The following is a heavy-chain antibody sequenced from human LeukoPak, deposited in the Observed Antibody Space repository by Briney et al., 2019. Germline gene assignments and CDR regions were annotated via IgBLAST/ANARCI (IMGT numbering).Heavy chain of an antibody. J-gene: IGHJ6*03. Sequence: GGTLRLSCAASGITFSSYGMSWVRQAPGKGLEWVSSISSTGGTTYYADSVKGRFTISRDNSKNTLYLQMNSLRAEDTAIYYCAKNGDRGAYCTGGTCYPYFYYYMDVWGKGPTVTI. V-gene: IGHV3-23*01. CDR2: ISSTGGTT. CDR1: GITFSSYG. D-gene: IGHD2-15*01. CDR3: AKNGDRGAYCTGGTCYPYFYYYMDV.